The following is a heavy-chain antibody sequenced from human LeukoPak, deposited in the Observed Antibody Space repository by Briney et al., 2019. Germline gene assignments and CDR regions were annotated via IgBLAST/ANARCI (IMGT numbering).Heavy chain of an antibody. Sequence: PGGSLRLSCAASGFTFSSYEMNWVRQDPGKGLEWVSYISSSGSTIYYADSVKGRFTISRDNAKNSLYLQMNSLRAEDTAVYFCARDFGCSADSCFSGFDYWGQGTLVTVSS. D-gene: IGHD2-15*01. CDR2: ISSSGSTI. CDR1: GFTFSSYE. CDR3: ARDFGCSADSCFSGFDY. J-gene: IGHJ4*02. V-gene: IGHV3-48*03.